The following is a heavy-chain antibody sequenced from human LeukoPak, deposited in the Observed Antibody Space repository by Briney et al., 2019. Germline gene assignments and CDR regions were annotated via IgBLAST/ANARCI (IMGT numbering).Heavy chain of an antibody. J-gene: IGHJ4*02. CDR1: GFPFSSYW. CDR2: INQDGSEK. Sequence: GGSLRLSCAASGFPFSSYWMNWVRQAPGKGLEWVANINQDGSEKYYVDSVKGRFTISKDNAKNSLYMQMNSLRAEDTAVYYCARSTKMGDYWGQGTLVTVSS. D-gene: IGHD3-22*01. CDR3: ARSTKMGDY. V-gene: IGHV3-7*04.